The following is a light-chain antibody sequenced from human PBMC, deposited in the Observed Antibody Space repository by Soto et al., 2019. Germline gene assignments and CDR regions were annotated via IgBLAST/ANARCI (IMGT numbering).Light chain of an antibody. V-gene: IGKV3-15*01. J-gene: IGKJ4*01. Sequence: EIVMTQSPATLSVSPGERATLSCRASQSVSRNLAWYQQKPGQAPRLLVSGASTRATGIPATFSGSGSGTEFTLTLSSLQSEDFAIYYSLHYNGWPLTFGGGTKVEI. CDR1: QSVSRN. CDR2: GAS. CDR3: LHYNGWPLT.